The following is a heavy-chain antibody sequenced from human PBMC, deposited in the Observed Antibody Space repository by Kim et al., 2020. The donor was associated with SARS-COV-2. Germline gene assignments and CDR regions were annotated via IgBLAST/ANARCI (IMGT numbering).Heavy chain of an antibody. CDR1: GGTFSSYA. CDR2: IIPIFGTA. CDR3: ARGRGLLWFGELHYCGMDV. V-gene: IGHV1-69*13. J-gene: IGHJ6*02. Sequence: SVKVSCKASGGTFSSYAISWVRQAPGQGLEWMGGIIPIFGTANYAQKFQGRVTITADETTSTAYMELSSLRSEDTAVYYFARGRGLLWFGELHYCGMDVWGQGTTVTVSS. D-gene: IGHD3-10*01.